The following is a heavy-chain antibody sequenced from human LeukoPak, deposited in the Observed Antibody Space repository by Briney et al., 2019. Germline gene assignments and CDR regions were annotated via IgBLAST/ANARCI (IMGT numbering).Heavy chain of an antibody. Sequence: GASVKVSCKASGCTFTSYYMHWVRQAPGQGLEWMGRINPNSGGTNYAQKFQGRVTMTRDTSTSTVYMELSSLRSEDTAVYYCARGHYYYYYGMDVWGQGTTVTVSS. J-gene: IGHJ6*02. V-gene: IGHV1-2*06. CDR1: GCTFTSYY. CDR3: ARGHYYYYYGMDV. CDR2: INPNSGGT.